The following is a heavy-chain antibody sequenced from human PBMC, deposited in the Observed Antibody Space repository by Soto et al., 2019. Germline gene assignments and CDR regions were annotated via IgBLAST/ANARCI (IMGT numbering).Heavy chain of an antibody. Sequence: PGGSLRLSCAASGLTFSSYCMHWVRQAPGKGLEWVAVISYDGSNKYYADSVKGRFTISRDNSKNTLYLQMNSLRAEDTAVYYCAKDLGYFDWLLDGPGAFDIWGQGTMVTVSS. D-gene: IGHD3-9*01. J-gene: IGHJ3*02. V-gene: IGHV3-30*18. CDR1: GLTFSSYC. CDR3: AKDLGYFDWLLDGPGAFDI. CDR2: ISYDGSNK.